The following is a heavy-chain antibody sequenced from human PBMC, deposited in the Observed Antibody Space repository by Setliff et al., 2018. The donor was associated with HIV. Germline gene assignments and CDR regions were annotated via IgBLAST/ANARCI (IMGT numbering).Heavy chain of an antibody. D-gene: IGHD1-26*01. V-gene: IGHV4-59*12. J-gene: IGHJ6*02. Sequence: PSETLSLTCTVSGDSISSYYWSWIRQPPGKELEWIGYIYSTGDSNYNPSLKSRVTMAVDTSKNQFSLKLTSVTAADTAVYYCARDSELGLNYHYGMDVWGQGTTVTVSS. CDR3: ARDSELGLNYHYGMDV. CDR1: GDSISSYY. CDR2: IYSTGDS.